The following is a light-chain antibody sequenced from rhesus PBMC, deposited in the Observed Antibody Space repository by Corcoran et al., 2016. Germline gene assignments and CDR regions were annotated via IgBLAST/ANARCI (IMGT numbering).Light chain of an antibody. Sequence: DIQMTQSPSALSASVGDRVTISCRASQNIYSNLAWYQQKPGKAPKVLIYAASSLQTGIPSRFSGSGSGTDCTLTISSLQPEDSAGYYCQHYYDSPYSFGQGTKVEI. V-gene: IGKV1S12*01. J-gene: IGKJ2*01. CDR1: QNIYSN. CDR3: QHYYDSPYS. CDR2: AAS.